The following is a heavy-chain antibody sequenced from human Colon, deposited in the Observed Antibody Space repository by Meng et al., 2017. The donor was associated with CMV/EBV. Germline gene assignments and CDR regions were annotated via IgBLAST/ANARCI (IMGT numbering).Heavy chain of an antibody. Sequence: GESLKISCAASGFTFTSYWMSWVRQALGKGLEWVANIKQDGSETYYVDSVKGRFTISRDNAKNSLYLQMNSLSAEDTAVYYCARGASASYRTPPGYWGQGTLVTVSS. V-gene: IGHV3-7*01. CDR2: IKQDGSET. CDR1: GFTFTSYW. D-gene: IGHD1-26*01. CDR3: ARGASASYRTPPGY. J-gene: IGHJ4*02.